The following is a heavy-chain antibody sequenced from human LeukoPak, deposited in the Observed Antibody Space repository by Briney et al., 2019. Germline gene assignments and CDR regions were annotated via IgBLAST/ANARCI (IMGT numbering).Heavy chain of an antibody. J-gene: IGHJ6*02. Sequence: SVKASCKASGYTFTTDGINGVRQAPGQGLEWMGWISAYNGNTNYAQKVQGRVTMTTDTSTSTAYMELRSLRSDDTAVYYCARPVFSGSYGAMDVWGQGTTVTVSS. CDR1: GYTFTTDG. V-gene: IGHV1-18*01. CDR2: ISAYNGNT. D-gene: IGHD1-26*01. CDR3: ARPVFSGSYGAMDV.